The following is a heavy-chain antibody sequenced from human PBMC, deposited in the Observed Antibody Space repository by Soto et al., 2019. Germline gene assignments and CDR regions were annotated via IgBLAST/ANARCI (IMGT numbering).Heavy chain of an antibody. CDR3: AAVRITIFGVVIFDY. CDR2: IYPGDSDT. Sequence: GESLKISCKASGYSFPSYWIGWVRQMPGKGLEWMGIIYPGDSDTRYSPSFQGQVTISADKSISTAYLQWSSLKASDTAVYYCAAVRITIFGVVIFDYWGQGTLVTVSS. CDR1: GYSFPSYW. D-gene: IGHD3-3*01. J-gene: IGHJ4*02. V-gene: IGHV5-51*01.